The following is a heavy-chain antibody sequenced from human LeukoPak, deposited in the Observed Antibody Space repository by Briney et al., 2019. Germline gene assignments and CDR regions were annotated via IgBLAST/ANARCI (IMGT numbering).Heavy chain of an antibody. V-gene: IGHV1-46*01. D-gene: IGHD6-19*01. CDR2: INPSDDTT. CDR3: ARDLRHHSGIAVSPFDY. CDR1: GYSFTRCY. J-gene: IGHJ4*02. Sequence: ASVKVSGKASGYSFTRCYLHWVRQAPGQGLEWMGIINPSDDTTTHAQKFQGRVTMTSDTSTSTVYMELSSLRSEDTAVYYCARDLRHHSGIAVSPFDYWGQGTLVTVSS.